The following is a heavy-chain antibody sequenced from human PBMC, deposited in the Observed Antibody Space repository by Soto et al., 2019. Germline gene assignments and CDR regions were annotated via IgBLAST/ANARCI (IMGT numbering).Heavy chain of an antibody. D-gene: IGHD6-13*01. Sequence: QVQLVESGGGLVKPGGSLRLSCAVSGFTFSDYYMTWIRQAPGKGLEWVSYISSSTSHTNYADSVKGRFTISRDNAKNSLFLQMNSLRAEDTDVYYCARGRGAAADYFDFWGQGTLVTVSS. CDR3: ARGRGAAADYFDF. V-gene: IGHV3-11*05. J-gene: IGHJ4*02. CDR2: ISSSTSHT. CDR1: GFTFSDYY.